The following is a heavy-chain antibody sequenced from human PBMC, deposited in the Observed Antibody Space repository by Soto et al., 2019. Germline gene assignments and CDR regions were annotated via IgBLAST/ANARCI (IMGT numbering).Heavy chain of an antibody. CDR1: GYTFNAYS. D-gene: IGHD7-27*01. V-gene: IGHV1-46*02. J-gene: IGHJ4*02. Sequence: ASVKVSCKAAGYTFNAYSVHWVRQAPGQRLEWMGMINPSGDTTTYAQNFQGRVTMTRDTSTTTVYMELSGLRSEDTAVYYCARDWALDYWGQGTMVTVYS. CDR3: ARDWALDY. CDR2: INPSGDTT.